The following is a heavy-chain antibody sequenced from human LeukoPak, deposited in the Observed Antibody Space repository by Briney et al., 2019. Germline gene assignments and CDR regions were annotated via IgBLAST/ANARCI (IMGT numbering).Heavy chain of an antibody. CDR3: ARNGKAAAGTLDY. J-gene: IGHJ4*02. V-gene: IGHV3-74*01. D-gene: IGHD6-13*01. CDR2: INSDGSST. CDR1: GFTFSSYW. Sequence: GSLRLSCAASGFTFSSYWMHWVRQAPGKGLVWVSRINSDGSSTSYADSVKGRFTISRDNAKNTLYLQMNSLRAEDTAVYYCARNGKAAAGTLDYWGQGTLVTVSS.